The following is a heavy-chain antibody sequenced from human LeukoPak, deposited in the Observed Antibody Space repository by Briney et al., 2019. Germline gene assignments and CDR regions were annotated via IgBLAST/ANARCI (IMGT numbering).Heavy chain of an antibody. Sequence: GGSLRLSCVGSGYTFSSRGMHWVRQAPGKGLEWVAGIWYDGSKRYHADSVEGRFTISRDNSKNTLYLQMNSLRVDDTAVYYCAADLSFGSLYYWGRGTLVTVSS. CDR2: IWYDGSKR. V-gene: IGHV3-33*01. D-gene: IGHD3-3*01. J-gene: IGHJ4*02. CDR1: GYTFSSRG. CDR3: AADLSFGSLYY.